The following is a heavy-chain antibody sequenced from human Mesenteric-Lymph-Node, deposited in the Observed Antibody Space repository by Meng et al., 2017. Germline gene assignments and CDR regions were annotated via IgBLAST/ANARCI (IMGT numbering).Heavy chain of an antibody. Sequence: QVKLPESGPGLVKTAGPLSLTCAVSGASISSSNLWAWVRQPPGKGLECIGEIFHSGSTSYNPSLTGRVTISVDKSKNHFSLKLSSVTAADTAFYYCARTSRTRSGFDYWGQGTLVTVSS. CDR2: IFHSGST. V-gene: IGHV4-4*02. J-gene: IGHJ4*02. CDR1: GASISSSNL. CDR3: ARTSRTRSGFDY. D-gene: IGHD2-2*01.